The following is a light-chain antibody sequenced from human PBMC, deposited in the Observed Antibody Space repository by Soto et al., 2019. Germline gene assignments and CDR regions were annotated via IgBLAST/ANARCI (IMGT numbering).Light chain of an antibody. CDR2: DAS. CDR1: ESVSRN. J-gene: IGKJ5*01. V-gene: IGKV3-15*01. CDR3: QQYNSWPPIT. Sequence: EVVMTQSPATLSVSPGERATLSCRASESVSRNLAWYQQKLGQAPRLLIYDASTRATGIPDRFSGGGSGTEFTLTISSLQSEDFVVYYCQQYNSWPPITFGQGTRLEI.